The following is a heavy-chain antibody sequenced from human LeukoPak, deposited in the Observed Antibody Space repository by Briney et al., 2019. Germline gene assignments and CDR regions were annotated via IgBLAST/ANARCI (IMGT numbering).Heavy chain of an antibody. J-gene: IGHJ4*02. D-gene: IGHD6-13*01. V-gene: IGHV3-15*01. CDR2: IKSKTDGGTT. CDR3: TTVSSSWSTHPFDY. Sequence: GGSLRLSCAASGFTFSNAWMSWVRQAPGKGLEWVGRIKSKTDGGTTDYAAPVKGRFTIPRDDSKNTLYLQMNSLKTEDTAVYYCTTVSSSWSTHPFDYWGQGTLVTVSS. CDR1: GFTFSNAW.